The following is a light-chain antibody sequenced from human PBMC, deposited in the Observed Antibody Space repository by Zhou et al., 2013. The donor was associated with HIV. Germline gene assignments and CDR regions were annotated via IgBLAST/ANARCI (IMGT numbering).Light chain of an antibody. CDR2: AAS. CDR1: QGISSY. V-gene: IGKV1-39*01. CDR3: QQTYSVDVS. J-gene: IGKJ4*01. Sequence: DIQMTQSPSTLSASVGDRVTITCRASQGISSYLAWYQQKPGKAPKLLIYAASNLQSGVPSRFSGSGSGRDFILTIDSLQPEDFATYYCQQTYSVDVSFGGGTRV.